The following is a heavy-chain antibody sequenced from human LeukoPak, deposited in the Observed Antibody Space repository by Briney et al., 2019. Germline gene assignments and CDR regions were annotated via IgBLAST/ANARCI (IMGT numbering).Heavy chain of an antibody. CDR2: ISGRGGNT. CDR1: GFTFSTYA. J-gene: IGHJ6*03. V-gene: IGHV3-23*01. D-gene: IGHD6-6*01. CDR3: AKDWSSSIYYYYYMDV. Sequence: GGSRRLSCAASGFTFSTYAMNWVRQAPGKGQEWVSVISGRGGNTYYADSVKGRFTISRDNSKNTLYLQMNSLRAEDTAVYYCAKDWSSSIYYYYYMDVWGKGTTVTVSS.